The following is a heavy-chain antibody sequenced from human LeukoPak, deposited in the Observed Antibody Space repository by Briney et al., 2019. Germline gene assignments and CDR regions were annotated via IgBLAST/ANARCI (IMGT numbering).Heavy chain of an antibody. CDR2: IYYSGNN. CDR3: ARGSSGWLRFDY. CDR1: GGSINSGGYY. D-gene: IGHD6-19*01. V-gene: IGHV4-31*03. Sequence: SETLSLTCTVSGGSINSGGYYWSWIRQHPGKGLEWIGYIYYSGNNYYNPSLKSRITISLDTSKNQFSLKLNSVTAADTAVYYCARGSSGWLRFDYWGQGTLVTVSS. J-gene: IGHJ4*02.